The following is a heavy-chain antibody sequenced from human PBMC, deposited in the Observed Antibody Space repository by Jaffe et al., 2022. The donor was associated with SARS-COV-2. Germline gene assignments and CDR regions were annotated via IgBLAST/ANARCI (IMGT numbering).Heavy chain of an antibody. CDR3: AKGNWNYYYYGMDV. V-gene: IGHV3-23*01. D-gene: IGHD1-1*01. Sequence: EVQLLESGGGLVQPGGSLRLSCAASGFTFRFTFNSYAMSWVRQAPGKGLEWVSAISGSGENTYYADSVKGRVTISRDNSKDTLYLQMNSLRAEDTAVYYCAKGNWNYYYYGMDVWGQGTTVTVSS. J-gene: IGHJ6*02. CDR1: GFTFRFTFNSYA. CDR2: ISGSGENT.